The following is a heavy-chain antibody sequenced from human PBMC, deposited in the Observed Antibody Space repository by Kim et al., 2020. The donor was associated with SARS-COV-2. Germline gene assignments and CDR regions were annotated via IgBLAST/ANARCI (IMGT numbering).Heavy chain of an antibody. V-gene: IGHV1-3*01. Sequence: KYSQKFQGRVTITRDTSASTAYMELSSLRSEDTAVYYCARSWAARPKVDYWGQGTLVTVSS. J-gene: IGHJ4*02. D-gene: IGHD6-6*01. CDR3: ARSWAARPKVDY.